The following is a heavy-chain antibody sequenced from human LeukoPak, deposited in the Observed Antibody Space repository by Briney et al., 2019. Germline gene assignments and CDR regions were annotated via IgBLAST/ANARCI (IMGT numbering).Heavy chain of an antibody. J-gene: IGHJ5*02. V-gene: IGHV4-34*01. CDR3: ARGQWDFRSGYGNWFDP. Sequence: SETLSLTCAVYGGSFSGYYWSWIRQPPGKGLEWIGEINHSGSTNYNPSLKSRVTISVDTSKNQFSLKLSSVTAADTAVYYCARGQWDFRSGYGNWFDPWGQGTLVTVSS. CDR1: GGSFSGYY. CDR2: INHSGST. D-gene: IGHD3-3*01.